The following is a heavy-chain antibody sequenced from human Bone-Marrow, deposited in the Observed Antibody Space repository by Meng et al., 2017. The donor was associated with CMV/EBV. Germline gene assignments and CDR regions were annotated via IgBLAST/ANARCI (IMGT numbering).Heavy chain of an antibody. CDR1: GGSFSGYY. J-gene: IGHJ3*02. Sequence: SETLSLTCAVYGGSFSGYYWSWIRQPPGKGLEWIGYIYYSGSTYYNPSLKSRVTISVDTSKNQFSLKLSSVTAADTAVYYCARAGDSNYGDAFDIWGQGKMVTVSS. CDR3: ARAGDSNYGDAFDI. V-gene: IGHV4-30-4*08. D-gene: IGHD4-11*01. CDR2: IYYSGST.